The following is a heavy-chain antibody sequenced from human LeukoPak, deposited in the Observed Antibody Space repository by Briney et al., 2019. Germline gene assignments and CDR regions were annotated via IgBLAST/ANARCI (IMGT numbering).Heavy chain of an antibody. J-gene: IGHJ4*02. CDR2: TYQRSKWYN. V-gene: IGHV6-1*01. CDR3: AREVDGGFDY. CDR1: GDSVSSTSPT. D-gene: IGHD6-19*01. Sequence: SQTLSLTCAISGDSVSSTSPTWNWIRQSPSRWLEWLGRTYQRSKWYNDYAVSVKSRITINPDTSKNQFSLQLNSVTPEDTALYYCAREVDGGFDYWGQGTLVTVSS.